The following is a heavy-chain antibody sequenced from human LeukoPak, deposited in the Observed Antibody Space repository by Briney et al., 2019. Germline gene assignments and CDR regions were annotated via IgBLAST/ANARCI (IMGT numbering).Heavy chain of an antibody. Sequence: PGGSLRLSCAGSGFTFSRHNMNWFRQAPGKGLERVSSISSRSSYIFYADSVKGRFTISSDNAKNSLYLQMNSLGAEDTAVYYCARDAQWLVPEGYYYYMDVWGKGTTVTVSS. D-gene: IGHD6-19*01. CDR1: GFTFSRHN. CDR3: ARDAQWLVPEGYYYYMDV. CDR2: ISSRSSYI. J-gene: IGHJ6*03. V-gene: IGHV3-21*01.